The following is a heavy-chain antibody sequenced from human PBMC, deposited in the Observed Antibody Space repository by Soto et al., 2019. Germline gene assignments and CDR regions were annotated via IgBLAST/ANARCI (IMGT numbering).Heavy chain of an antibody. CDR1: GFTFSSYS. V-gene: IGHV3-48*01. D-gene: IGHD3-10*01. CDR3: ARVSAMGPGDY. CDR2: ISSSSSTI. Sequence: GGSLRLSSAASGFTFSSYSMNWVRQAPGKGLEWVSYISSSSSTIYYADSVKGRFTISRDNAKNSLYLQMNSLRAEDTAVYYCARVSAMGPGDYWGQGTLVTVSS. J-gene: IGHJ4*02.